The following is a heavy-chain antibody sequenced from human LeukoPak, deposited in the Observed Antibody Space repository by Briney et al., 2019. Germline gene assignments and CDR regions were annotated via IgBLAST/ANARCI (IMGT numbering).Heavy chain of an antibody. CDR2: ISWNSGSI. V-gene: IGHV3-9*01. Sequence: GGSLRLSCAASGFTFDDYAMHWVRQAPGKGLEWVSGISWNSGSIGYADSVKGRFTISRDNAKTSLYLQMNSLRAEDTAVYYCARAATADPYSYYYGLDVWGQGTTVTVSS. D-gene: IGHD1-26*01. CDR1: GFTFDDYA. CDR3: ARAATADPYSYYYGLDV. J-gene: IGHJ6*02.